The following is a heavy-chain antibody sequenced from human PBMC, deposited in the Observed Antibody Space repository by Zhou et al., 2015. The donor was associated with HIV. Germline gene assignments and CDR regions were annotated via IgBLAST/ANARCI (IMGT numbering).Heavy chain of an antibody. CDR3: ARGVALYGSGALPYYYGMDV. CDR1: GGTFVSYA. CDR2: IIAGFGTV. D-gene: IGHD3-10*01. V-gene: IGHV1-69*01. Sequence: QVQLVQSGAEVKKPGSSVKVSCKASGGTFVSYAITWVRQAPGQGLEWMGGIIAGFGTVNYAQKFRGRVTMTADESSTTAYMELSSLRFEDTAVYYCARGVALYGSGALPYYYGMDVWGQGTTVSVSS. J-gene: IGHJ6*02.